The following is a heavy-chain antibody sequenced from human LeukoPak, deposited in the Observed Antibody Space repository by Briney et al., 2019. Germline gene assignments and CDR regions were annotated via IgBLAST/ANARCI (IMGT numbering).Heavy chain of an antibody. CDR2: ISWNSGSI. D-gene: IGHD6-19*01. V-gene: IGHV3-9*01. Sequence: GGSLRLSCAASGFTFDDYAMHWVRQAPGKGLEWVSGISWNSGSIGYADSVKGRFTISRDNAKNSLYLQMNSLRAEDTALYYCARVAYSSSWYAGLDYWGQGALVTVSS. CDR3: ARVAYSSSWYAGLDY. J-gene: IGHJ4*02. CDR1: GFTFDDYA.